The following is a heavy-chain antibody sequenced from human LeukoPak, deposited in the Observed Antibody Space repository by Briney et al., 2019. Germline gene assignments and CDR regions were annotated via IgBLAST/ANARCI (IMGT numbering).Heavy chain of an antibody. CDR2: IYDGVPT. CDR3: VQTTGWPGFDY. CDR1: GLPISRFF. J-gene: IGHJ4*02. V-gene: IGHV4-4*09. Sequence: PSETLSLTCTTSGLPISRFFWNWVRQPPGKGLEWIGNIYDGVPTFFNPSLRSRVTISVDTSKGQFSLQLASVTAADTAVYYCVQTTGWPGFDYWGQGILVTVSS. D-gene: IGHD6-19*01.